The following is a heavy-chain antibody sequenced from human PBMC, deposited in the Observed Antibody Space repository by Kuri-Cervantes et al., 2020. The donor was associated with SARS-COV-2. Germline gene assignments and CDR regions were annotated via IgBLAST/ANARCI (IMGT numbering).Heavy chain of an antibody. D-gene: IGHD4-23*01. J-gene: IGHJ4*02. V-gene: IGHV1-69*13. CDR1: GGTFSSYA. CDR3: ASSVIKYGGNSPAIDY. CDR2: IIPIFGTA. Sequence: SVKVSCKASGGTFSSYAISWVRQAPGQGLEWMGGIIPIFGTANYAQKFQGRVTITADESTSTAYMELSSLRSEDTAVYYCASSVIKYGGNSPAIDYWGQGTLVTVYS.